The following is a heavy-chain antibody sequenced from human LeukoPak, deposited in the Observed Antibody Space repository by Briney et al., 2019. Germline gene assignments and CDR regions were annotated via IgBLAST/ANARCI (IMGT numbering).Heavy chain of an antibody. D-gene: IGHD6-19*01. V-gene: IGHV3-7*01. Sequence: PGGSLRLSCAAPGFTFINAWMAWVRQAPGKGLEWVANIKQDGSRKYYVDSVKGRFTISRDNAKNSLYLQMNSLRSEDTAVYYCARETPDSSGWDWGQGTLVTVSS. J-gene: IGHJ4*02. CDR1: GFTFINAW. CDR2: IKQDGSRK. CDR3: ARETPDSSGWD.